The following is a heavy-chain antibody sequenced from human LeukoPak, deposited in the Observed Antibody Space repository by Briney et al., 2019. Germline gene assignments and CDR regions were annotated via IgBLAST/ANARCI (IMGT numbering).Heavy chain of an antibody. CDR3: AREARRLLWFGELVPGNYFDY. CDR2: IRYDGSNK. D-gene: IGHD3-10*01. V-gene: IGHV3-30*02. J-gene: IGHJ4*02. CDR1: GFTFSSYG. Sequence: PGGSLRLSCAASGFTFSSYGMHWVRQAPGKGLEWVAFIRYDGSNKYYADSVKGRFTISRDNAKNSLYLQMNSLRAEDTAVYYCAREARRLLWFGELVPGNYFDYWGQGTLVTVSS.